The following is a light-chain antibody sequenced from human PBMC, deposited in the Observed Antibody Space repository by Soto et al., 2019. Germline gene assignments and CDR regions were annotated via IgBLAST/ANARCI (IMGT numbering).Light chain of an antibody. Sequence: QSALTQPRSVSGSPGQSVTISCTGTSSDVGGYNYVSWYQQHPGKAPKLMIYDVSKRPSGVSDRFSGSKSGNTASLTISGLQAEDEADYYCCSYAGSYSHYVFGTGTKLTVL. CDR2: DVS. CDR1: SSDVGGYNY. J-gene: IGLJ1*01. V-gene: IGLV2-11*01. CDR3: CSYAGSYSHYV.